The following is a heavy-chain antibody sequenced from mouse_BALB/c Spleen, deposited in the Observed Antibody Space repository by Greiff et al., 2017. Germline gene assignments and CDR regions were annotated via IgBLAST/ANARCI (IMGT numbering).Heavy chain of an antibody. V-gene: IGHV1-9*01. J-gene: IGHJ4*01. CDR2: ILPGSGGT. CDR3: AGRTDYAMDY. Sequence: VQLVESGAELMKPGASVKISCKATGYTFTSYWIEWVKQRPGHGLEWIGEILPGSGGTNYNEKFKGKATLTADTSSNTAYMQLSSMTSEDSAVYDCAGRTDYAMDYWGQGTPVTVSA. CDR1: GYTFTSYW.